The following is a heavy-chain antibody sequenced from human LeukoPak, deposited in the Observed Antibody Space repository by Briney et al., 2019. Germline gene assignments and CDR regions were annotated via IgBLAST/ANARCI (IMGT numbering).Heavy chain of an antibody. Sequence: SETLSLTCAVYGGSFSGYYWSWIRQPPGKGLEWIGEINHSGSTNYNPSLKSQVTISVDTSKNQFSLKLSSVTAADTAVYYCARGLAVRGVIRYWGQGTLVTVSS. CDR3: ARGLAVRGVIRY. J-gene: IGHJ4*02. CDR1: GGSFSGYY. CDR2: INHSGST. V-gene: IGHV4-34*01. D-gene: IGHD3-10*01.